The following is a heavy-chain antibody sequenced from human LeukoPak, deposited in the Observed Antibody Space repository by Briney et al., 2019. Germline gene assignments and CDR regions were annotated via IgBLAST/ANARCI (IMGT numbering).Heavy chain of an antibody. D-gene: IGHD4-17*01. CDR2: IWYDGSNK. CDR3: ARDPDGDYVS. V-gene: IGHV3-33*01. J-gene: IGHJ5*02. Sequence: GGSLRLSCAASGFTFSSYGMHWVRQAPGKVLEWVAVIWYDGSNKYYADSVKGRFTISRDNSKNTLYLQMNSLRAEDTAVYYCARDPDGDYVSWGQGTLVTVSS. CDR1: GFTFSSYG.